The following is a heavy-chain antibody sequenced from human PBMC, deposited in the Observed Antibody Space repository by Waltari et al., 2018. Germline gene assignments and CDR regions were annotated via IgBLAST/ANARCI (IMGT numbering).Heavy chain of an antibody. CDR3: ARDLGPKLEYYFDY. CDR1: GFTFSSYW. CDR2: IKQDGSEK. J-gene: IGHJ4*02. V-gene: IGHV3-7*01. Sequence: EVQLVESGGGLVQPGGSLRLSCAASGFTFSSYWMSWVRQAPGKGLEWVANIKQDGSEKYYVDSVKGRFTISRDNAKNSLYLQMNSLRAEDTAVYYCARDLGPKLEYYFDYWGQGTLVTVSS. D-gene: IGHD1-1*01.